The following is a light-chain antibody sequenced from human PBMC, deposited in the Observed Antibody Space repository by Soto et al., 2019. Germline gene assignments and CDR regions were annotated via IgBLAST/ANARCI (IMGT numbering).Light chain of an antibody. CDR1: SSDVGGYNY. V-gene: IGLV2-14*01. Sequence: QSVLTQPASVSWSPGQSITISCTGTSSDVGGYNYVSWYQQNPGKAPKLMIYEVSNRPSGVSNRFSGSKSGNTASLTISGLQAEDEADYYCTSYRSTSTRYVFGTGTKVTVL. CDR2: EVS. CDR3: TSYRSTSTRYV. J-gene: IGLJ1*01.